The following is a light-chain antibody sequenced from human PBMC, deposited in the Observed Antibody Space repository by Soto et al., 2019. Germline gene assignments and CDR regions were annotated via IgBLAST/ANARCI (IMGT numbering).Light chain of an antibody. CDR2: DVS. CDR1: ISDVSGYNF. CDR3: SSYTSSNTYV. V-gene: IGLV2-14*03. J-gene: IGLJ1*01. Sequence: QSALTQPASVSGSPGQSITISCTGTISDVSGYNFVSWYQQYPGEAPKLMIYDVSNRPSGVSNRFSGSKSGNTASLTISGLQAEYEDCSSYTSSNTYVLGTGTQLTVL.